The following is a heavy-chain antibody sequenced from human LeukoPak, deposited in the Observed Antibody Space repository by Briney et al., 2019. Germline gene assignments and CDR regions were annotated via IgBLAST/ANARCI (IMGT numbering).Heavy chain of an antibody. CDR3: AKDLSRTNGDYVRARGPLDAFDI. Sequence: PGGSLRLSCAASGFTFSSYAMSWVRQAPGKGLEWVSAISGSGGSTYYADSVKGRFTISRDNSKNTLYLQMNSLRAEDTAVYYCAKDLSRTNGDYVRARGPLDAFDIWGQGTMVTVSS. CDR1: GFTFSSYA. V-gene: IGHV3-23*01. J-gene: IGHJ3*02. CDR2: ISGSGGST. D-gene: IGHD4-17*01.